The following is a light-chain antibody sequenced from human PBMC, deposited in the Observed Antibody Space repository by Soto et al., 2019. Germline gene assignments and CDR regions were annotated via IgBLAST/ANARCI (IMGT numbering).Light chain of an antibody. CDR3: LLSYSAAWV. J-gene: IGLJ3*02. V-gene: IGLV7-46*01. Sequence: QAVVTQEPSLTVSPGGTVTLTCGSSTGAVTSTHYPYWFQQKPGLAPRTLIYDTSNRHSWTPARFSGSLLGGKAALTLSGAQPEDEAEYYCLLSYSAAWVFGGGTKLTVL. CDR1: TGAVTSTHY. CDR2: DTS.